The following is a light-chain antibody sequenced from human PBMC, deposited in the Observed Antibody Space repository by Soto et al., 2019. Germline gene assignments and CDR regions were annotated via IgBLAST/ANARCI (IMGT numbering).Light chain of an antibody. J-gene: IGKJ1*01. CDR1: QTISNW. Sequence: DVQMTQSPATLSASVGDRGTITCRASQTISNWLAWYQQKPVKAPKLLIYNASTVESGVPSRFSGSGSGTEFTLTISTLQPDDFATYYCQQDNTYTCTFGQGTKVDIK. V-gene: IGKV1-5*01. CDR3: QQDNTYTCT. CDR2: NAS.